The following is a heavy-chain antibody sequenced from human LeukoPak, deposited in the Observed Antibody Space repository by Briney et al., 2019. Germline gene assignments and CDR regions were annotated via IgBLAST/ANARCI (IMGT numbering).Heavy chain of an antibody. CDR2: IYYSGST. CDR1: GGSISSSSYY. V-gene: IGHV4-39*07. CDR3: ATEDGSGTYYMSLDY. D-gene: IGHD3-10*01. Sequence: SETLSLTCTVSGGSISSSSYYWGWIRQPPGKGLEWIGSIYYSGSTYYNPSLKSRVTIPVDTSKNQFSLKLSSVTAADTAVYYCATEDGSGTYYMSLDYWGQGTLVTVSS. J-gene: IGHJ4*02.